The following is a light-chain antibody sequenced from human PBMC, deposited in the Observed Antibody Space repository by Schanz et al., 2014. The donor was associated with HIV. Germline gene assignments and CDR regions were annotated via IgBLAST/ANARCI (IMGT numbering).Light chain of an antibody. CDR2: DVT. CDR1: SSDIGHYNY. V-gene: IGLV2-14*03. CDR3: SSLTSSSPLYV. Sequence: QSALTQPASVSGSPGQSITISCTGTSSDIGHYNYVSWYQQHPGKAPKLLIYDVTNRPSGVSNRFSGSKSGNTASLVISGLQAEDEADYYCSSLTSSSPLYVFGTGTKLTVL. J-gene: IGLJ1*01.